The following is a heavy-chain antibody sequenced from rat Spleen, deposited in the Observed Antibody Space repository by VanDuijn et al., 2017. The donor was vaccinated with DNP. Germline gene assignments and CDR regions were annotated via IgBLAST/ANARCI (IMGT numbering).Heavy chain of an antibody. CDR2: ISYSGST. D-gene: IGHD1-12*02. CDR3: TRDGGGGAPFDY. Sequence: EMQLQESGPGLVRPSQSLSLTCSVTGYSITSGYGWTWIRKFPGNKMEWMGYISYSGSTSYNPSLKSRIPITRDTSKNQFFLQLNSVTTEDTATYYCTRDGGGGAPFDYWGQGVMVTVSS. CDR1: GYSITSGY. V-gene: IGHV3-1*01. J-gene: IGHJ2*01.